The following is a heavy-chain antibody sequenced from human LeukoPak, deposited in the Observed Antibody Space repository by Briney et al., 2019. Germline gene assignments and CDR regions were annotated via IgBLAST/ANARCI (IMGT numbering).Heavy chain of an antibody. D-gene: IGHD3-22*01. V-gene: IGHV4-31*11. J-gene: IGHJ6*02. Sequence: SSQTLSLTRDVSGGSISSANYYWSWIRQHPGKGLEWIAYIYYSGSTYYNPSLRSRSTISIDASKNQFSLRLSSVTAADTAVYYCARGRYYESRGFHYEWNINYTYYALSVWGQGTTVTVSS. CDR2: IYYSGST. CDR1: GGSISSANYY. CDR3: ARGRYYESRGFHYEWNINYTYYALSV.